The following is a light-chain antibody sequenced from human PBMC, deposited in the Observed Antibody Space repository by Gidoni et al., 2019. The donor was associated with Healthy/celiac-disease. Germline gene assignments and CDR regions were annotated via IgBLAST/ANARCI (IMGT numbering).Light chain of an antibody. Sequence: SYVLTQPPSVSVAPGQTARITCGGNKIGSKIVHWYQQKPGQALVLVVYDDSDRPSGIPERFSGSNSGNTATLTISRVEAGDEADYYCQVWDSSSDHVVFGGGTKLTVL. CDR2: DDS. CDR1: KIGSKI. V-gene: IGLV3-21*02. J-gene: IGLJ2*01. CDR3: QVWDSSSDHVV.